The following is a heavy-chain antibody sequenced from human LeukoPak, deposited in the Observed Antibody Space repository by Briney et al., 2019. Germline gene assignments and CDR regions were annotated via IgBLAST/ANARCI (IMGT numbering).Heavy chain of an antibody. CDR2: ISSSGSTI. D-gene: IGHD2-21*02. Sequence: GGSLRLSCAASGFTFSSYEMNWVRQAPGKGLEWVSYISSSGSTIYYADSVKGRFTISRDNAKNSLYLQMNSLRAEDTAVYYCASTVVVSAIYGGWGQGTLVTVSS. V-gene: IGHV3-48*03. CDR1: GFTFSSYE. CDR3: ASTVVVSAIYGG. J-gene: IGHJ4*02.